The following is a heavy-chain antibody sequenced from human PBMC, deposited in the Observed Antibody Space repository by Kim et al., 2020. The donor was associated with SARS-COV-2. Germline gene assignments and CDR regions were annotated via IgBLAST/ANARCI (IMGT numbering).Heavy chain of an antibody. V-gene: IGHV4-61*01. D-gene: IGHD3-22*01. CDR3: ARMRLRDPVWGDYYDSSGYYYAPDAFDI. Sequence: SETLSLTCTVSGGSVSSGSYYWSWIRQPPGKGLEWIGYIYYSGSTNYNPSLKSRVTISVDTSKNQFSLKLSSVTAADTAVYYCARMRLRDPVWGDYYDSSGYYYAPDAFDIWGQGTMVTVSS. CDR1: GGSVSSGSYY. J-gene: IGHJ3*02. CDR2: IYYSGST.